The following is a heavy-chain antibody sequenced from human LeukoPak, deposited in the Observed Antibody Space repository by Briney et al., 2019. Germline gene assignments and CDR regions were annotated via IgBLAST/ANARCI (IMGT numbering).Heavy chain of an antibody. CDR3: AKEGGYYYDSSPFDP. D-gene: IGHD3-22*01. Sequence: LTGGSLRLSCAASGFTFSSYGMHWVRQAPGKGLEWVAFIRYDGSNKYYADSVKGRFTISRDNSKNMVFLQMNSLRPEDTAFYYCAKEGGYYYDSSPFDPWGQGTLVTVSS. CDR1: GFTFSSYG. J-gene: IGHJ5*02. V-gene: IGHV3-30*02. CDR2: IRYDGSNK.